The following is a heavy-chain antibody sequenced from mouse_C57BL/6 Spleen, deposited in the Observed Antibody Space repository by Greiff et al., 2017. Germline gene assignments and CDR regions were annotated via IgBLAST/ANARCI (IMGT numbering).Heavy chain of an antibody. CDR1: GYTFTGYW. Sequence: VQRVESGAELMKPGASVKLSCKATGYTFTGYWLEWVKQRPGHGLEWIGEILPGSGSTNYNEKFKGKATFTADTSSNTAYMPLSSLTTEVSAIYYCARGAYYSKYPTKSLYYYAMDYWGQGTSVTVSS. D-gene: IGHD2-5*01. CDR2: ILPGSGST. V-gene: IGHV1-9*01. CDR3: ARGAYYSKYPTKSLYYYAMDY. J-gene: IGHJ4*01.